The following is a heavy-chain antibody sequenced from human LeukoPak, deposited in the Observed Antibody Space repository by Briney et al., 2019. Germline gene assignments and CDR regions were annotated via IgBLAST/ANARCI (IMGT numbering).Heavy chain of an antibody. CDR3: ATLPYYYDSSGSYYFDY. D-gene: IGHD3-22*01. CDR2: IRYDGSNK. Sequence: GGSLRLSCAASGFIFNSYGMHWVRQAPGKGLEWVAFIRYDGSNKYYADSVRGRFTISRDNSKNTLYLQMNSLRVEDTAVYYCATLPYYYDSSGSYYFDYWGQGTLVTVSS. CDR1: GFIFNSYG. J-gene: IGHJ4*02. V-gene: IGHV3-30*02.